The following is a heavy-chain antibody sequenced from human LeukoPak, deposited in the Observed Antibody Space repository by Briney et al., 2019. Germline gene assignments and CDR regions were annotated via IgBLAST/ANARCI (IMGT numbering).Heavy chain of an antibody. CDR1: GGSISYYY. J-gene: IGHJ4*02. CDR3: ARVQRPLDGADY. D-gene: IGHD1-1*01. V-gene: IGHV4-59*01. Sequence: PSETLSLTCTVSGGSISYYYWSWIRQPPGKGLEWIGYIYYSGNTKYNPSLKSRLTISLDTSKNQFSLNLSSVTAADTAVYYCARVQRPLDGADYWGQGTLVTVSS. CDR2: IYYSGNT.